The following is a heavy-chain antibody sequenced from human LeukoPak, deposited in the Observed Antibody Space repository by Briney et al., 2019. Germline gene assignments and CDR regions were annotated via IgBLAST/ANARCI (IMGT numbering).Heavy chain of an antibody. D-gene: IGHD3-3*01. CDR2: IKQDGSEK. J-gene: IGHJ3*02. CDR1: GFTYSSYW. CDR3: ASEEWGDAFDI. Sequence: PGGSLRLSCAASGFTYSSYWMSWVRQAPGKGPEWVANIKQDGSEKYYVDSVKGRFTISRDNAKNSLYLQMNSLRAEDTAVYYCASEEWGDAFDIWGQGTMVTVSS. V-gene: IGHV3-7*01.